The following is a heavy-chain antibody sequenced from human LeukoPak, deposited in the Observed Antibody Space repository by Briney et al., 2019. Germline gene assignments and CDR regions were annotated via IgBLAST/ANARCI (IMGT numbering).Heavy chain of an antibody. V-gene: IGHV3-7*01. D-gene: IGHD3-3*01. CDR3: ASGLEWLLYPFDY. Sequence: GGSLRLSCAASGFTFSSYWMSWVRQAPGKGMEWVANIKQDGSEKYYVDSVKGRFTISRDNAKNSLYLQMNSLRAEDTAVYYCASGLEWLLYPFDYWGQGTLVTVSS. CDR2: IKQDGSEK. CDR1: GFTFSSYW. J-gene: IGHJ4*02.